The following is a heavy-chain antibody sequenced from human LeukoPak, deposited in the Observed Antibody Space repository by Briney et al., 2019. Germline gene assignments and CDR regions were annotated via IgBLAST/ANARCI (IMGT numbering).Heavy chain of an antibody. V-gene: IGHV3-23*01. CDR1: RFTFSNYA. CDR2: ISGSGGST. Sequence: GGSLRLSCAASRFTFSNYAMTWVRQAPGKGLEWVSAISGSGGSTYYADSVKGRFTISRDNSKNTLYLQMNSLRAEDTAVYYCATTAHCSRTSCFDYWGQGTLVSVSS. D-gene: IGHD2-2*01. J-gene: IGHJ4*02. CDR3: ATTAHCSRTSCFDY.